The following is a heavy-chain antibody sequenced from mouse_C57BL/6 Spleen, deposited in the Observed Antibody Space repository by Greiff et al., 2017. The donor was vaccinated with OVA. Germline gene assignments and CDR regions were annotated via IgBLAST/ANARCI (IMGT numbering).Heavy chain of an antibody. CDR2: INPSTGGT. D-gene: IGHD3-3*01. V-gene: IGHV1-42*01. CDR3: ARSRGPDY. CDR1: GYSFTGYY. J-gene: IGHJ2*01. Sequence: VQLQQSGPELVKPGASVKISCKASGYSFTGYYMNWVKQSPEQSLEWIGEINPSTGGTTYNQKFKAKATLTVDKSSSTAYMQLKSLTSEDSAVYYCARSRGPDYWGQGTTLTVSS.